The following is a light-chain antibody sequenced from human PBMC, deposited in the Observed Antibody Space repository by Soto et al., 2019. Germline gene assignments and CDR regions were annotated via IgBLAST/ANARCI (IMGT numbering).Light chain of an antibody. CDR1: QNVLYSSNNKNW. CDR3: QQYYSIPYN. Sequence: DIVMTQSPDSLAVSLGERATINCKSSQNVLYSSNNKNWLAWYQQKPGHPPKLLIYWASTRESGVPDRFSGSGFGTDFTLTISSLQAEDVAVYYCQQYYSIPYNFGQGTKLEIK. CDR2: WAS. J-gene: IGKJ2*01. V-gene: IGKV4-1*01.